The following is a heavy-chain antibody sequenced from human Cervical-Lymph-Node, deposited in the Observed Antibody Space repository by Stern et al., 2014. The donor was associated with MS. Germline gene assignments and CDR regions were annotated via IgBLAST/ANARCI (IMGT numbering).Heavy chain of an antibody. Sequence: QVQLQESGPGLVKPSQTLSLTCTVSGGSISRGGYYWSWIRQHPGKGLEWIGYTYYRGSTYYNPSLKSRVTISVDTSKNQFSLKLSSVTAADTAVYYCASTIFGVVGNAFDIWGQGTMVTVSS. V-gene: IGHV4-31*03. CDR2: TYYRGST. D-gene: IGHD3-3*01. CDR1: GGSISRGGYY. J-gene: IGHJ3*02. CDR3: ASTIFGVVGNAFDI.